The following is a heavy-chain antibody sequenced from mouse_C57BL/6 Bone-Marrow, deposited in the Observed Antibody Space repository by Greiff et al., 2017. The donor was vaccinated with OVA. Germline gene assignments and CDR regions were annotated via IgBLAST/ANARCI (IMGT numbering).Heavy chain of an antibody. V-gene: IGHV1-26*01. CDR3: AGAGYYVDY. Sequence: EVQLQQSGPELVKPGASVKISCKASGYTFTDYYMNWVKQSHGKSLEWIGDINPNNGGTSYNQKFKGKATLTVDKSSSTAYMELRSLTSEDSAVYYCAGAGYYVDYWGQGTLVTVSA. CDR1: GYTFTDYY. J-gene: IGHJ3*01. CDR2: INPNNGGT. D-gene: IGHD2-3*01.